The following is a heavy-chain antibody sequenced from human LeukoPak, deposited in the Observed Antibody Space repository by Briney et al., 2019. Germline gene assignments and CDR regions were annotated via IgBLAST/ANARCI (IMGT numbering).Heavy chain of an antibody. CDR3: SRRGWGSYSQDY. D-gene: IGHD3-10*01. V-gene: IGHV3-11*04. CDR2: ISGSSQTI. CDR1: GVTFGDYF. Sequence: GGSLRLSCEGTGVTFGDYFMTWIRQAPGKGLEWLAYISGSSQTIYYADSVRGRFTVSRDNTRQSLYLQMNSLRVEDTAVYYCSRRGWGSYSQDYWGQGTLVTVSA. J-gene: IGHJ4*02.